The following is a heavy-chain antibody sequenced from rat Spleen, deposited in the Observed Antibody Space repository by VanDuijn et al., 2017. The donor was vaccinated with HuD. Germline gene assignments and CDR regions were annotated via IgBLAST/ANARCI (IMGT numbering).Heavy chain of an antibody. D-gene: IGHD1-2*01. V-gene: IGHV5S13*01. CDR3: TRVGYYSSYFDY. CDR1: GFIFSNYG. CDR2: ITNSGGST. J-gene: IGHJ2*01. Sequence: EVQLVESGGGLVQPGRSLKLSCAASGFIFSNYGMAWVRQAPTKGLEWVASITNSGGSTYYPDSVKGRFTISRDNAKSTLYLQMNSLRSEDTATYYCTRVGYYSSYFDYWGQGVMVTVSS.